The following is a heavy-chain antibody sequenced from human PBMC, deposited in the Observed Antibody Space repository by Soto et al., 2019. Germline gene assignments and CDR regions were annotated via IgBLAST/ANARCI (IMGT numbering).Heavy chain of an antibody. J-gene: IGHJ6*02. Sequence: GGSLRLSCAASGFTFSSYAMSWVRQAPGKGLEWVSAISTSGAYTYYADSVEGRFTISRDNSKNTLYLQLNSPRAEDTAVYYCAKDPYASPGATGPYGMDIWGQGTTVTVSS. CDR1: GFTFSSYA. D-gene: IGHD2-2*01. CDR2: ISTSGAYT. V-gene: IGHV3-23*01. CDR3: AKDPYASPGATGPYGMDI.